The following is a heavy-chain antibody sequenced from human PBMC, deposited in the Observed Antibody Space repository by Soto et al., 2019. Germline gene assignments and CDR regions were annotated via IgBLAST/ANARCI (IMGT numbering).Heavy chain of an antibody. V-gene: IGHV1-8*01. D-gene: IGHD5-12*01. CDR2: MNPNSGNT. Sequence: ASVKVSCKASGYTFTSYDINWVRQATGQGLEWMGWMNPNSGNTGYAQKFQGRVTITADESTSTAYMELSSLRSEDTAVYYCARDMVAGEYYYYGMDVWGQGTTVTVSS. CDR3: ARDMVAGEYYYYGMDV. CDR1: GYTFTSYD. J-gene: IGHJ6*02.